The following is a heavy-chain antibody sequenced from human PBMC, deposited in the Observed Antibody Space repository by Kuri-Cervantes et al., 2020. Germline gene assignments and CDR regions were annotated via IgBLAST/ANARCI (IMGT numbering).Heavy chain of an antibody. V-gene: IGHV3-7*01. D-gene: IGHD1-7*01. J-gene: IGHJ4*02. CDR3: ARDNWHYVSYFDL. CDR1: GFSFSSYG. CDR2: TKEDSSEK. Sequence: GGSLRLSCAASGFSFSSYGMSWVRQAPGKGLEWVANTKEDSSEKNYVDSVKGRFTISRDNAKNSLYLQMNSLRAEDTAVYYCARDNWHYVSYFDLWGQGTLVTVSS.